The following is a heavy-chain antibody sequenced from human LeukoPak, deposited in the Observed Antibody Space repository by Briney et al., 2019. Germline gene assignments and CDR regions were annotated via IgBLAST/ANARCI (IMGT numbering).Heavy chain of an antibody. D-gene: IGHD2-15*01. CDR3: ATEEGGSTHRSAFAFDP. J-gene: IGHJ5*02. CDR2: FDPEDGET. V-gene: IGHV1-24*01. CDR1: GYTLTELS. Sequence: GASVKVSCKVSGYTLTELSMHWVRQAPGKGLEWMGGFDPEDGETIYAQKFQGRVTMTEDTSTDTAYMELSSLRSEDTAVYYCATEEGGSTHRSAFAFDPWGQGTLVTVSS.